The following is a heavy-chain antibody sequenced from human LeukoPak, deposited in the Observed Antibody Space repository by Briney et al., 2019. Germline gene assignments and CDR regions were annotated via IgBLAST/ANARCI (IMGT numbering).Heavy chain of an antibody. Sequence: VASVKVSCKAFGYTFTSYYMHWVRQAPGQGLEWMGWISAYNGNTNYAQKLQGRVTMTTDTSTSTAYMELRSLRSDDTAVYYCARDREDGDYVGYYFDYWGQGTLVTVSS. CDR2: ISAYNGNT. D-gene: IGHD4-17*01. CDR3: ARDREDGDYVGYYFDY. V-gene: IGHV1-18*04. CDR1: GYTFTSYY. J-gene: IGHJ4*02.